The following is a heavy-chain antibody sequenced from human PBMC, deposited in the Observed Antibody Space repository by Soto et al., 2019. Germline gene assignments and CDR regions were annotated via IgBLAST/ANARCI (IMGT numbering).Heavy chain of an antibody. CDR2: IYYSGST. CDR3: ARVLTFEDNWFDA. CDR1: GGSISSYY. J-gene: IGHJ5*01. Sequence: SETLSLTCTVSGGSISSYYWSWIRQPPGKGLEWIGYIYYSGSTNYNPSLRCLVTISVATSKIQFSLKLSSVTAAAAAVYECARVLTFEDNWFDAWGQGTLVTVSS. D-gene: IGHD3-9*01. V-gene: IGHV4-59*01.